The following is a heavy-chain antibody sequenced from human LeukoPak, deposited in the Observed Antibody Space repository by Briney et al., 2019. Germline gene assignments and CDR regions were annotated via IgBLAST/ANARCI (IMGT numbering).Heavy chain of an antibody. CDR3: AKGRYYDSSGYPFDY. V-gene: IGHV3-9*01. CDR1: GFTFDDYA. J-gene: IGHJ4*02. D-gene: IGHD3-22*01. Sequence: GGSLRLPCAASGFTFDDYAMHWVRQAPGKGLEWVSGISWNSGSIGYADSVKGRFTISRDNAKNSLYLQVNSLRAEDTALYYCAKGRYYDSSGYPFDYWGQGTLVTVSS. CDR2: ISWNSGSI.